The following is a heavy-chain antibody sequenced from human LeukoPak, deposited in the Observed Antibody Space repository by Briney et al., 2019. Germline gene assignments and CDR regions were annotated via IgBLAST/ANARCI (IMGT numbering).Heavy chain of an antibody. CDR1: GFTFSSYA. CDR2: ISGSGGST. V-gene: IGHV3-23*01. J-gene: IGHJ4*02. Sequence: GGSLRLSCAASGFTFSSYAMSWVRQAPGKGLEWVSAISGSGGSTYYADSVKGRFTISRDNSKNILYLQMNSLRTEDTAVYYCARGLYSSSLLYWGQGTLVTVSS. CDR3: ARGLYSSSLLY. D-gene: IGHD6-13*01.